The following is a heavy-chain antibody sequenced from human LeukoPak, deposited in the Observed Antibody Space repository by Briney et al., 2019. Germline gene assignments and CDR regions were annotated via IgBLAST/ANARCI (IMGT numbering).Heavy chain of an antibody. CDR2: VSGSGGIS. CDR1: GFAFSRFA. V-gene: IGHV3-23*01. CDR3: ATEGFDN. D-gene: IGHD1-14*01. Sequence: GGSLRLSCVASGFAFSRFAMNWVRQAPGKGLEWVSIVSGSGGISNSAGSVKGRFTISRDNSKNTVYLEMNSLRAEDTAVYYCATEGFDNWGQGTLVSVSS. J-gene: IGHJ4*02.